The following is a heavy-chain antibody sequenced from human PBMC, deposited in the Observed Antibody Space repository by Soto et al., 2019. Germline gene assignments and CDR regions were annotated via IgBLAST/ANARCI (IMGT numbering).Heavy chain of an antibody. CDR1: GGSISSGDYY. CDR2: IYYSGST. V-gene: IGHV4-30-4*01. J-gene: IGHJ4*02. CDR3: AREGRDFWSGYYLDY. Sequence: LCGGSISSGDYYWSWIRQPPGKGLEWIGYIYYSGSTYYNPSLKSRVTISVDTSKNQFSLKLSSVTAADTAVYYCAREGRDFWSGYYLDYWGQGTLLTVSS. D-gene: IGHD3-3*01.